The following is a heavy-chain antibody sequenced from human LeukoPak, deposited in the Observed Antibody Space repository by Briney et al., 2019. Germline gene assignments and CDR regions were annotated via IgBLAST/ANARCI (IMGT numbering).Heavy chain of an antibody. J-gene: IGHJ4*02. V-gene: IGHV4-39*01. Sequence: SETLSLTCTVSGGSISSSSTYYWGWIRQPPGKGLEWIGSIYFSGSTHYNASPQSRVSISVDTSKNQFSLKLSSVTATDTAVYYCARYSSSWIYYFDYWGQGTLVTVSS. CDR3: ARYSSSWIYYFDY. D-gene: IGHD6-13*01. CDR1: GGSISSSSTYY. CDR2: IYFSGST.